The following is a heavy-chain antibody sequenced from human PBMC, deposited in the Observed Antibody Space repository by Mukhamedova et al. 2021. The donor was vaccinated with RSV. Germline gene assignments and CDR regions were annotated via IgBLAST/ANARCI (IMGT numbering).Heavy chain of an antibody. CDR3: ATEASCSSTSCPGAFDF. D-gene: IGHD2-2*01. Sequence: GKGLEWVGRIKRKSDDETTEYAAPVKGRFTISRDDSKETLYLQMNSLKTADTAVYYCATEASCSSTSCPGAFDFWRQGSLVIVSP. CDR2: IKRKSDDETT. J-gene: IGHJ4*02. V-gene: IGHV3-15*01.